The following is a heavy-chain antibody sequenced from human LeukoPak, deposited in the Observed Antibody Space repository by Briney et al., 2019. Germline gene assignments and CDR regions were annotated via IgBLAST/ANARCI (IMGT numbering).Heavy chain of an antibody. CDR1: GFTFSSYG. CDR2: IWYDGSNK. J-gene: IGHJ4*02. V-gene: IGHV3-33*01. Sequence: GGSVTLSCAASGFTFSSYGMHWVGQAPGKGLEWVAVIWYDGSNKYYADSVKGRFTISRDNSKNTLYLQMNSLRAEDTAVYYCARDFEAYCGGGLDYWGQGTLVTVSS. D-gene: IGHD2-21*01. CDR3: ARDFEAYCGGGLDY.